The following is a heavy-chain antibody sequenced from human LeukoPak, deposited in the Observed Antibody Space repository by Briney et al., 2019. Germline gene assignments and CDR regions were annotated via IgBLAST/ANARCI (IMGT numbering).Heavy chain of an antibody. D-gene: IGHD4-4*01. J-gene: IGHJ4*02. V-gene: IGHV3-23*01. CDR2: ISGSGGST. CDR1: GFTFSSYA. Sequence: GGPLRLSCAASGFTFSSYAMSWVRQAPGKGLEWVSAISGSGGSTYYADSVKGRFTISRDNAKNTLYLQMNSLRAEDTAVYYCARGNSHSFDYWGKGALVTVSS. CDR3: ARGNSHSFDY.